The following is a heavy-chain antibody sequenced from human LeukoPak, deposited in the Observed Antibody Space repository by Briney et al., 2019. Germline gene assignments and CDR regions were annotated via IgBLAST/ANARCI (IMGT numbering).Heavy chain of an antibody. J-gene: IGHJ5*02. CDR1: GYTFTSYY. Sequence: ASVKVSCKASGYTFTSYYMHWVRQAPGQGLEWMGIINPSGGSTSYAQKFQGRVTMTRGTSTSTVYMELSSLRSEDTAVYYCARGSLRQDYDFWSGPELNWFDPWGQGTLVTVSS. D-gene: IGHD3-3*01. V-gene: IGHV1-46*01. CDR2: INPSGGST. CDR3: ARGSLRQDYDFWSGPELNWFDP.